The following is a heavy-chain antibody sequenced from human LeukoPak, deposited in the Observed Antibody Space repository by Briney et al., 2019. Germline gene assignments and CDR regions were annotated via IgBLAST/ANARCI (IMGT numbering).Heavy chain of an antibody. CDR2: IWYDGSNK. CDR3: AREVVDTAMVTCGLDY. V-gene: IGHV3-33*01. J-gene: IGHJ4*02. D-gene: IGHD5-18*01. CDR1: GFTFSSDG. Sequence: QPGRSLRLSCAASGFTFSSDGMHWVRQAPGKGLEWVAVIWYDGSNKYYADSVKGRFTISRDNSKNTLYLQMNSLRAEDTAVYYCAREVVDTAMVTCGLDYWGQGTLVTVSS.